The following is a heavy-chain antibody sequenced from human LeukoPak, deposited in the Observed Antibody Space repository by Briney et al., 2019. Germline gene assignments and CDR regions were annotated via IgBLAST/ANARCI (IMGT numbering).Heavy chain of an antibody. Sequence: PGGSLRLSCAASGFTFSSYAMHWVRQAPGKGLEWVAVISDDGSNKYYADSVKGRFTISRDNSKNTLYLQMNSLSAEDTAVYYCARATVRGIVVVRAPLDIWGQGTMVTVSS. V-gene: IGHV3-30-3*01. J-gene: IGHJ3*02. CDR2: ISDDGSNK. D-gene: IGHD3-22*01. CDR3: ARATVRGIVVVRAPLDI. CDR1: GFTFSSYA.